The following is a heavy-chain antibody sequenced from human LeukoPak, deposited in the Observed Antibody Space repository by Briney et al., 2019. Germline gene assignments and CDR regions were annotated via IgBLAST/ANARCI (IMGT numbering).Heavy chain of an antibody. J-gene: IGHJ4*02. D-gene: IGHD5-24*01. Sequence: VASVKVSCKASGGTFSSYTISWVRQAPGQGLEWMGRIIPILGIANYAQKFQGRVTITADKSTSTAYMELSSLRSEDTAVYYCARGSGDGYNDYWGQGTLVTVSS. CDR2: IIPILGIA. CDR3: ARGSGDGYNDY. V-gene: IGHV1-69*02. CDR1: GGTFSSYT.